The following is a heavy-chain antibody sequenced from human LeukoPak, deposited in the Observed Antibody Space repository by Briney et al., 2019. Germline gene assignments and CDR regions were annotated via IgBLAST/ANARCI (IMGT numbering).Heavy chain of an antibody. CDR3: ARAYSSGWYFGQWFDP. V-gene: IGHV1-8*01. CDR2: MNPNSGNT. Sequence: GASVKVSCKASGYTFTSYDINWVRQATGQGLEWMGWMNPNSGNTGYAQKFQGRVTMTRNTSISTAYMELSSLRSEDTAVYYCARAYSSGWYFGQWFDPWGQGTLVTVSS. D-gene: IGHD6-13*01. CDR1: GYTFTSYD. J-gene: IGHJ5*02.